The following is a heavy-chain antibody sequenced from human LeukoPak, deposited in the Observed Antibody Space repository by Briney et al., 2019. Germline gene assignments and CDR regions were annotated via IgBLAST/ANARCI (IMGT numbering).Heavy chain of an antibody. CDR3: AKERAAGDWFDP. CDR2: IRYDGSNK. CDR1: GFTFSSYG. Sequence: GGSLRLSCAASGFTFSSYGMHWVRQAPGKGLEWVVFIRYDGSNKYYADSVKGRFTISRDNSKNTLYLQMNSLRAEDTAVYYCAKERAAGDWFDPWGQGTLVTVSS. J-gene: IGHJ5*02. D-gene: IGHD3-10*01. V-gene: IGHV3-30*02.